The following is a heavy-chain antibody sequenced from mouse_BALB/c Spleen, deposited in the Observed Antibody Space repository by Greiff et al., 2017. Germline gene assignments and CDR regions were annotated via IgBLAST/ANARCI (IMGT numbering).Heavy chain of an antibody. V-gene: IGHV5-17*02. CDR3: ARRGMTGDAMDY. J-gene: IGHJ4*01. CDR1: GFTFSSFG. Sequence: EVQGVESGGGLVQPGGSRKLSCAASGFTFSSFGMHWVRQAPEKGLEWVAYISSGSSTIYYADTVKGRFTISRDTPKNTLFLQMTSLRSEDTAMYYCARRGMTGDAMDYWGQGTSVTVSS. CDR2: ISSGSSTI.